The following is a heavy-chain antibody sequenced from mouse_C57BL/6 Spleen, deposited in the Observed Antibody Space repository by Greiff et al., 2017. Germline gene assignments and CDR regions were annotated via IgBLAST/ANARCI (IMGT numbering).Heavy chain of an antibody. Sequence: QVQLQQPGAELVRPGSSVKLSCKASGYTFTSYWMDWVKQRPGQGLEWIGNIYPSDSETHYNQKFKDKATLTVDKSSSTAYMQLSRLTSEDSAVYYCARTPSYDGYPPSAYDYWGQGTSVTVSA. D-gene: IGHD2-3*01. CDR1: GYTFTSYW. CDR3: ARTPSYDGYPPSAYDY. J-gene: IGHJ4*01. V-gene: IGHV1-61*01. CDR2: IYPSDSET.